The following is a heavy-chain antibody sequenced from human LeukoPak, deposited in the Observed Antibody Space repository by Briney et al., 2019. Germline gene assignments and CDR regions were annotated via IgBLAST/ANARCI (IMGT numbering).Heavy chain of an antibody. Sequence: GGSLRLSCAASGFTVSSNYMSWVRQAPGKGLEWVSVIYSGGSTYYADSVKGRFTISRDNSKNTLYLQMNSLRAEDTAVYYCARHPYSSGSTTPVLSDYYYYGMDVWAKGPRSPSP. D-gene: IGHD6-19*01. CDR2: IYSGGST. J-gene: IGHJ6*02. V-gene: IGHV3-53*01. CDR3: ARHPYSSGSTTPVLSDYYYYGMDV. CDR1: GFTVSSNY.